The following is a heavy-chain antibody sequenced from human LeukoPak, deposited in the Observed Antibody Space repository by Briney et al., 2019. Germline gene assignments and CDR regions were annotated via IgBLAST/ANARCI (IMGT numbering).Heavy chain of an antibody. CDR3: AKVGPSSSSDY. D-gene: IGHD6-13*01. J-gene: IGHJ4*02. CDR1: GYSFIGYW. Sequence: GESLKISCKASGYSFIGYWIAWVRQMPGQGLEWMGTIHPRDSDARYSPSFQGQVTISADKSISTAFLQWSSLKASDTAVYYCAKVGPSSSSDYWGQGTLVTVSS. CDR2: IHPRDSDA. V-gene: IGHV5-51*01.